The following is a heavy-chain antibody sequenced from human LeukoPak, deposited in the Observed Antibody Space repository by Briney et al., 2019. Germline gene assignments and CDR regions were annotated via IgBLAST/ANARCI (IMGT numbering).Heavy chain of an antibody. V-gene: IGHV3-11*06. CDR1: GFTFSDYY. Sequence: GGSLRLSCAASGFTFSDYYMSWIRQAPGKGLEWVSSISSSSSYIYYADSVKGRFTISRDNAKNSLYLQMNSLRAEDTAVYYCARVGFYYDILTGYYSHYYFDYWGQGTLVTVSS. CDR2: ISSSSSYI. D-gene: IGHD3-9*01. J-gene: IGHJ4*02. CDR3: ARVGFYYDILTGYYSHYYFDY.